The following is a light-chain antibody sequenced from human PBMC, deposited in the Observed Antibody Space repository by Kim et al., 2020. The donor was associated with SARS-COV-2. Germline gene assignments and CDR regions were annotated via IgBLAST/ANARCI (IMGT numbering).Light chain of an antibody. CDR2: DVN. J-gene: IGLJ1*01. V-gene: IGLV2-14*03. CDR1: SSDIGAYNY. CDR3: ASYTTRNTFV. Sequence: GQSLTISCTGTSSDIGAYNYVSWYQHYPGKAPKYIIYDVNKRPSGVSNRFSASKSANTASLTISGLQAEDEADYYCASYTTRNTFVFGTGTKVTVL.